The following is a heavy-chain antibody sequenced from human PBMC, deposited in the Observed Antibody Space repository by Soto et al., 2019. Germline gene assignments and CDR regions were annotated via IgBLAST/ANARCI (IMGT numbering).Heavy chain of an antibody. CDR3: ALARYSNFDY. CDR2: IYWDDDK. J-gene: IGHJ4*02. D-gene: IGHD4-4*01. Sequence: QITLKESGPSLVKPTQTLMLTCTFSGFSLRRTGEGVGWIRQPPGKALEWLALIYWDDDKRYSPSLKSRLTITKDTSKNQVVLTLTNMDPVDTATYYCALARYSNFDYWGQGTLVTVSS. V-gene: IGHV2-5*02. CDR1: GFSLRRTGEG.